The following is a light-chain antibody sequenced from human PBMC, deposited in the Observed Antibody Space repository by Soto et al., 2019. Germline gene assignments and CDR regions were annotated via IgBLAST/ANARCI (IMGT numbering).Light chain of an antibody. J-gene: IGKJ5*01. CDR3: QQYNNWPPIT. CDR1: QSVSGSY. V-gene: IGKV3-15*01. Sequence: EIMLTQSPGTLSLSPGDRATLSCRASQSVSGSYLAWYQQKPGQAPRLVIYGASTRATGIPARFSGSGSGTEFTLTISSLQSEDFAVYYCQQYNNWPPITFGQGTRLEIK. CDR2: GAS.